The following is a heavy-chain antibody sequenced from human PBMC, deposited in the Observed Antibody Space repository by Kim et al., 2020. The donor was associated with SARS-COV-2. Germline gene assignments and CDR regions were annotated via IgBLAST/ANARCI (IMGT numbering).Heavy chain of an antibody. Sequence: GESLRLSCAASGFTFRSYWINWVRQAPGKGLVWVSRISGDASSTNYADSVKGRFTMSRDNAENTVYLQMNSLRGEDTAVYYCARGMFRNGLDVWGQGTTVTVSS. J-gene: IGHJ6*02. CDR1: GFTFRSYW. CDR3: ARGMFRNGLDV. CDR2: ISGDASST. V-gene: IGHV3-74*01. D-gene: IGHD1-1*01.